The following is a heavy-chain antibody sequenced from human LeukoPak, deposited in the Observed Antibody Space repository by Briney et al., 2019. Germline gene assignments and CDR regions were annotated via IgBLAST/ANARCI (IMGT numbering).Heavy chain of an antibody. V-gene: IGHV1-18*04. D-gene: IGHD3-16*01. CDR2: ISAYNGNT. CDR3: ATEPLRLRLGDTSTDY. Sequence: ASVKVSCKASGYTFTSYGISWVRQAPGQGLEWMGWISAYNGNTNYAQKFQGRITMTTDTSTSTAYMELRSLRSDDTAVYYCATEPLRLRLGDTSTDYWGQGTLVTVS. CDR1: GYTFTSYG. J-gene: IGHJ4*02.